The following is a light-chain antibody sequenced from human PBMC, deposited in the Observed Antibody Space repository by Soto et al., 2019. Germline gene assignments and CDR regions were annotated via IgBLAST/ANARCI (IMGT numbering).Light chain of an antibody. V-gene: IGLV1-40*01. CDR3: QSSDSSMSALYV. CDR2: GNS. J-gene: IGLJ1*01. Sequence: QSVLTQPPSVSGAPGQGVTISCTGSSSNIGAGYDVHWYQQLPGTAPKLLIYGNSNRPSGVPDRFSGSKSGTSASLAITGLQAEDEADYYCQSSDSSMSALYVFGTVTKVTVL. CDR1: SSNIGAGYD.